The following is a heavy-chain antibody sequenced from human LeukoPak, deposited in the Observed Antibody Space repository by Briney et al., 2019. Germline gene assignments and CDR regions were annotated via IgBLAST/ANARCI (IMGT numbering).Heavy chain of an antibody. CDR1: GYTFTSYD. V-gene: IGHV1-8*01. Sequence: ASVKVSCKASGYTFTSYDINWVRQATGQGLEWMGWMNPNSGNTGYAQKFQGRVTMTRNTSISTAYMELSSLRSEDTAVYYCARGKGRWLQLPFGYWGQGTLVTVSS. CDR3: ARGKGRWLQLPFGY. D-gene: IGHD5-24*01. CDR2: MNPNSGNT. J-gene: IGHJ4*02.